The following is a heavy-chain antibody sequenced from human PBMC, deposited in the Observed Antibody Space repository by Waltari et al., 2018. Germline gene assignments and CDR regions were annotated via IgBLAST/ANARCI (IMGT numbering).Heavy chain of an antibody. CDR1: GFSISAST. V-gene: IGHV3-73*01. CDR2: VRNKANSYAT. CDR3: TSGDSVEVFDY. Sequence: EVQLVESGGGLVQPGGSLKLSCAASGFSISASTMHWVRQASGKGLEGVGRVRNKANSYATAYAASVNGRFTISRDDSKNTAYLQMNSLKTEDTAVYYCTSGDSVEVFDYWGQGTLVTVSS. J-gene: IGHJ4*02.